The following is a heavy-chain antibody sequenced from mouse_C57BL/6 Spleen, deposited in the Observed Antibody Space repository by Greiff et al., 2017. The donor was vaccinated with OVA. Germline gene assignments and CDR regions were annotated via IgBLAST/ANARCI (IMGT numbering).Heavy chain of an antibody. V-gene: IGHV10-1*01. CDR1: GFRFNTYA. Sequence: EVQLVVSGGGLVQPKGSLKLTCAASGFRFNTYAMNGVCQAPGTGLEWVARISSKSNNYAKYYADEVKDICTITRDDSEPMLQLQMNNLNTEATAMDTCVSPRQTYGSSYDRDFDVRGTGTTVTAAS. CDR3: VSPRQTYGSSYDRDFDV. J-gene: IGHJ1*03. CDR2: ISSKSNNYAK. D-gene: IGHD1-1*01.